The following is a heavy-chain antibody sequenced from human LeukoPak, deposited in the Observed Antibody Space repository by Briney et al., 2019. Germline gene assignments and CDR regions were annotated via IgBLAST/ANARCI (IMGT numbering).Heavy chain of an antibody. D-gene: IGHD2-15*01. CDR3: ARLLGYCSGGSCFNWFDP. CDR1: GGSISSYY. Sequence: SETLSLTCTVSGGSISSYYWSWIRQPPGKGLEWIGYIYYSENTNYNPSLKSRVTISVDTSKNQFSLKLSSVTAADTAVYYCARLLGYCSGGSCFNWFDPWGQGTLVSVS. CDR2: IYYSENT. J-gene: IGHJ5*02. V-gene: IGHV4-59*01.